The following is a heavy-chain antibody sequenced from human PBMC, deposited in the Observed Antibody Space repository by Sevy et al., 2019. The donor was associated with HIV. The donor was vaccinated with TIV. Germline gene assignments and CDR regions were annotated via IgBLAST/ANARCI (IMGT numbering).Heavy chain of an antibody. CDR2: IYYSGST. D-gene: IGHD2-21*01. V-gene: IGHV4-59*01. CDR3: ARDWVLCGGDCYYGMDV. Sequence: SETLSLTCTVSGGSISSYYWSWIRQPPGKGLEWVGYIYYSGSTNYNPSLKSRVTISVDTSKNQYSLKLSSVTAADTAVYYCARDWVLCGGDCYYGMDVWGQGTTVTVSS. J-gene: IGHJ6*02. CDR1: GGSISSYY.